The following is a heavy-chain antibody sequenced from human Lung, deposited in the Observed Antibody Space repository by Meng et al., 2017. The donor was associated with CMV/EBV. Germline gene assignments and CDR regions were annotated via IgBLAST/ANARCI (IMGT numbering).Heavy chain of an antibody. V-gene: IGHV3-74*01. CDR3: VLLPYSRWPQ. CDR1: GFTFSTYW. D-gene: IGHD6-13*01. J-gene: IGHJ4*02. Sequence: GGSLRLSCAASGFTFSTYWMHWVRQAPGKGLVWVSRISSDGSTRYADSVRGRFTISRDNAKNTLYLQMNSLRAEDTAVYYCVLLPYSRWPQWGQGTLVTVSS. CDR2: ISSDGST.